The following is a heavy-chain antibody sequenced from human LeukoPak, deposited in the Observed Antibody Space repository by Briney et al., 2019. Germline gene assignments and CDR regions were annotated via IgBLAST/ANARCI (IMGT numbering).Heavy chain of an antibody. CDR2: ISGSSSYI. J-gene: IGHJ5*02. CDR1: GFTFSSYS. CDR3: AKDSWSLITFNWFDP. D-gene: IGHD2-8*01. V-gene: IGHV3-21*04. Sequence: GGSLRLSCAASGFTFSSYSMNWVRQAPGKGLEWVSSISGSSSYIYYADSVRGRFTISRDNSKNTLYLQMNSLRAEDTAVYYCAKDSWSLITFNWFDPWGQGTQVTVSS.